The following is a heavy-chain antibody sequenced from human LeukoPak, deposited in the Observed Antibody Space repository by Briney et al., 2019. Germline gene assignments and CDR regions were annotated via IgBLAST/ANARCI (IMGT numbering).Heavy chain of an antibody. CDR1: GYTFTSYD. Sequence: ASVKVSCKASGYTFTSYDVNWVRQATGQGLEWMGWMNPNSGNTGYAQKFQGRVTMTRNTSISTAYMELSSLISEDTAVYYCARDYREYGDSYFDSWGQGTLVTVSS. J-gene: IGHJ4*02. V-gene: IGHV1-8*01. CDR3: ARDYREYGDSYFDS. D-gene: IGHD4-17*01. CDR2: MNPNSGNT.